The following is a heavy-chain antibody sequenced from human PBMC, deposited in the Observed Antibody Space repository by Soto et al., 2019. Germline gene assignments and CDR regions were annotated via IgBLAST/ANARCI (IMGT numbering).Heavy chain of an antibody. J-gene: IGHJ6*02. D-gene: IGHD3-10*01. CDR3: ARGLLWFGEFYGMDV. V-gene: IGHV4-30-2*01. CDR1: GGSISSGGYS. CDR2: IYHSGST. Sequence: QLLESGSGLVKPSQTLSLTCAVSGGSISSGGYSWSWIRQPPGKGLEWIGYIYHSGSTYYNPSLKSRVTISVDRSKNQFSLKLCSVTAADTAVYYCARGLLWFGEFYGMDVWGQGTTVTVSS.